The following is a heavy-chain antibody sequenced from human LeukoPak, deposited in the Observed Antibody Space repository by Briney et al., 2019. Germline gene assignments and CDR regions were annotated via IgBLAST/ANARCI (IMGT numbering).Heavy chain of an antibody. CDR3: ARDQYYYYSTSNYRGLDY. Sequence: SETLSLTCSVSGGSINNYYWSWIRQPPGKGLEWIGYISYSGTTNYNPTLKSRVTLSVDTSKFSLQLSSVTAADTAVYYCARDQYYYYSTSNYRGLDYWGRGLLVTVSS. J-gene: IGHJ4*02. V-gene: IGHV4-59*01. D-gene: IGHD3-22*01. CDR2: ISYSGTT. CDR1: GGSINNYY.